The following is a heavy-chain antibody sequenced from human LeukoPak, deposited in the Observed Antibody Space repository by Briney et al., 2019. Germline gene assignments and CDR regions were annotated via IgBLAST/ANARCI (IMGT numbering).Heavy chain of an antibody. CDR1: GYTFTGYY. CDR2: INPKSGDT. V-gene: IGHV1-2*02. J-gene: IGHJ4*02. Sequence: ASVKVSCKASGYTFTGYYIHWVRQAPGQGLEWMGWINPKSGDTKYAQKFQGRVTMTRDTSISTAYMELSRLRSDDTAVYYCARHDYSNYDYWGQGTLVTVSS. D-gene: IGHD4-11*01. CDR3: ARHDYSNYDY.